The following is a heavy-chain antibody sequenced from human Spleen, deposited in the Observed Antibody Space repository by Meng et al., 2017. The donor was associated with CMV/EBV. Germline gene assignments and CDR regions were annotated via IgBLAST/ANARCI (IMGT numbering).Heavy chain of an antibody. CDR2: IYYSGST. D-gene: IGHD3-3*01. V-gene: IGHV4-59*02. Sequence: SETLSLTCAVSGGSVSSYYWSWIRQPPGKGLEWIGHIYYSGSTNYSPSLKSRVAISVDTSKNQFSLKLSSVTAADTAVYYCARGVVYGDFSRGYYFDYWGQGALVTVSS. CDR3: ARGVVYGDFSRGYYFDY. J-gene: IGHJ4*02. CDR1: GGSVSSYY.